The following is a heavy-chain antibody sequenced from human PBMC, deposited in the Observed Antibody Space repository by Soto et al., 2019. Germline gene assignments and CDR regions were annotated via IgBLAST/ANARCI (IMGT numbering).Heavy chain of an antibody. Sequence: SGTLSLPRTVSGGSIRSYYRSWVPQPQGKGLEWIGYIYYSGSTNYNPSLKSRVTISVDTSKNQFSLKLSSVTAADTAVYYCARGGRYCSGGSCSIWGQGTMVTVSS. D-gene: IGHD2-15*01. V-gene: IGHV4-59*08. CDR2: IYYSGST. CDR3: ARGGRYCSGGSCSI. CDR1: GGSIRSYY. J-gene: IGHJ3*02.